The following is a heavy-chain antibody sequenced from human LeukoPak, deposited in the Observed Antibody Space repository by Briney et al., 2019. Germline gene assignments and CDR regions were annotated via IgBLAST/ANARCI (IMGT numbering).Heavy chain of an antibody. Sequence: SETLSLTCTVSGGSISSSSYYWGWIRQPPGKGLEWIGSIYYSGSTYYNPSLKSRVTISVDTSKNQFSLKLSSVTAADTAMYYCARVDSSGYHSDYWGQGTLVTVSS. V-gene: IGHV4-39*07. CDR1: GGSISSSSYY. D-gene: IGHD3-22*01. CDR2: IYYSGST. J-gene: IGHJ4*02. CDR3: ARVDSSGYHSDY.